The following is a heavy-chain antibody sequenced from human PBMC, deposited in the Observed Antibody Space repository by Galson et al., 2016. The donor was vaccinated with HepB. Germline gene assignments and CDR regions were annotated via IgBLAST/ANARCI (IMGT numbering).Heavy chain of an antibody. D-gene: IGHD2-21*02. J-gene: IGHJ4*02. CDR2: IYYSGST. CDR3: ARGVTGTPYFDF. Sequence: TLSLTCTVSGGSIINGNYYWSWIRQHPGKGLEWIGYIYYSGSTYYNPSLKSRVTISVDTSKNQFSLKLSSVTAADTAVYYCARGVTGTPYFDFWGQGALVTVSS. V-gene: IGHV4-31*03. CDR1: GGSIINGNYY.